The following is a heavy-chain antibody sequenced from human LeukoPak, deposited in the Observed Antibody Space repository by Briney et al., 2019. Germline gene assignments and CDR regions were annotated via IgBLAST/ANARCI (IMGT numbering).Heavy chain of an antibody. V-gene: IGHV7-4-1*02. J-gene: IGHJ3*02. CDR3: ARDILSDGGLDDGFDI. CDR2: INTNTGKP. CDR1: GYTFTNHA. Sequence: ASVKVSCKASGYTFTNHAVIWVRQAPGQGLEWMGWINTNTGKPTYAQGFTGRFVFSLDTSVSTAYLQISSLKAEDTAVYYCARDILSDGGLDDGFDIWGQGTMVTVSS. D-gene: IGHD3-16*01.